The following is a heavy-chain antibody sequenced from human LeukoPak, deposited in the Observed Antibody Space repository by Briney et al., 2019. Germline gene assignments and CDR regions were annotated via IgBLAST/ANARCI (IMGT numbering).Heavy chain of an antibody. V-gene: IGHV4-39*07. D-gene: IGHD6-6*01. Sequence: SETLSLTCTVSGGSISGSSYYWGWIRQPPGKGLEWIGSIYYSGSTYYNPSLKSRVTISVDTSKNQFSLKLSSVTAADTAVYYCARAPYSSSSGVGYYYYYMDVWGKGTTVTVSS. J-gene: IGHJ6*03. CDR1: GGSISGSSYY. CDR3: ARAPYSSSSGVGYYYYYMDV. CDR2: IYYSGST.